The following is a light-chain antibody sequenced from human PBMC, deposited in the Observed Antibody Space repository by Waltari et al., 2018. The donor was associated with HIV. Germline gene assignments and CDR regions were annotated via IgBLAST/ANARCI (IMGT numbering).Light chain of an antibody. V-gene: IGLV2-11*01. CDR1: SRAGGGYAA. Sequence: QSALTQPRSVSGSPGQSVTISCPGTSRAGGGYAAAPWYLQHPGKVPKLIIYEVIKRPSGVPDRFSGSKSGNTASLTISGLQTEDEADYFCCSYAGTYTYVLFGGGTKLTVL. J-gene: IGLJ3*02. CDR3: CSYAGTYTYVL. CDR2: EVI.